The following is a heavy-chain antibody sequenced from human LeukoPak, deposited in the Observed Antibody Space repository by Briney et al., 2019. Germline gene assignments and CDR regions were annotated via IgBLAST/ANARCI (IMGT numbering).Heavy chain of an antibody. CDR3: AKVFSCGGYSSVLYYFDY. CDR2: ISGSGGST. V-gene: IGHV3-23*01. CDR1: GFTFSSYA. J-gene: IGHJ4*02. Sequence: GGSLRLSCAASGFTFSSYAMSWVRQAPGKGLEWVSAISGSGGSTYYADSVKGRFTISRDNSKNTLYLQMNSLRAEDTAVYYCAKVFSCGGYSSVLYYFDYWGQGTLVTVSS. D-gene: IGHD6-19*01.